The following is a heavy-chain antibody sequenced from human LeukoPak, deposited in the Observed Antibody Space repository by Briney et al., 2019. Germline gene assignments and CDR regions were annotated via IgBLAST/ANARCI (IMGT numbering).Heavy chain of an antibody. Sequence: GGSLRLSCAASGFTFSNAWMNWVRQAPGKGLEWVGRIKSKTDGGTTDYAAPVKGRFTISRDDSKNTLYLQMNSLRAEDTAVYYCVKDAQNPIFGVVRGFSNFDYWGQGTLVTVSS. CDR3: VKDAQNPIFGVVRGFSNFDY. CDR1: GFTFSNAW. J-gene: IGHJ4*02. CDR2: IKSKTDGGTT. D-gene: IGHD3-3*01. V-gene: IGHV3-15*07.